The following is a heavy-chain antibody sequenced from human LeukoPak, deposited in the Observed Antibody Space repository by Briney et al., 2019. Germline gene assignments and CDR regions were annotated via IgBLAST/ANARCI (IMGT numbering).Heavy chain of an antibody. Sequence: GGSLRLSCAASGFTFSAYHINWVRQAPGKGLEWISYISTTGTTIHYADSVKGRFAISRDNAKSSLYLQMNSLRDEDSAVYYCARVWQDYSGVDYWGQGTLVTVSS. CDR1: GFTFSAYH. J-gene: IGHJ4*02. CDR2: ISTTGTTI. D-gene: IGHD2-21*01. V-gene: IGHV3-48*02. CDR3: ARVWQDYSGVDY.